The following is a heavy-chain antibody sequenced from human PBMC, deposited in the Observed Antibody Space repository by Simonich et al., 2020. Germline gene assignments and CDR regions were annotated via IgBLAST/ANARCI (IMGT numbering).Heavy chain of an antibody. J-gene: IGHJ4*02. D-gene: IGHD3-10*01. V-gene: IGHV3-21*01. CDR3: ARDTSYYGSGSYYFDY. CDR2: ISSSSSYI. CDR1: GFTFSSYS. Sequence: GGGLVKPGGSLRLSCEASGFTFSSYSMNWVRQAPGKGLECVSSISSSSSYIYYADSVKVRFTISRDNAKNSLYLQMNSLRAEDTAVYYCARDTSYYGSGSYYFDYWGQGTLVTVSS.